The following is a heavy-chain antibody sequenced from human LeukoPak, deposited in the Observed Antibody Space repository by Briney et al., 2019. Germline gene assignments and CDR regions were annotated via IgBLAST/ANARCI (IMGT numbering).Heavy chain of an antibody. Sequence: GGSLRLSCAASGFTFSNYWMNWVRQAPGKGLEWVAVIWYDGSNKYYADSVKGRFTISRDNSKNTLYLQMNSLRAEDTAVYYCAREAPTYYDFWSGYPDYWGQGTLVTVSS. CDR1: GFTFSNYW. CDR3: AREAPTYYDFWSGYPDY. V-gene: IGHV3-33*08. J-gene: IGHJ4*02. D-gene: IGHD3-3*01. CDR2: IWYDGSNK.